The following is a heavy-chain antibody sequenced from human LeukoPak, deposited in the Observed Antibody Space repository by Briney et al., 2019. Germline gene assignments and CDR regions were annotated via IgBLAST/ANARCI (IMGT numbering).Heavy chain of an antibody. J-gene: IGHJ4*02. CDR1: GFTFSRYW. CDR3: ARDVGSGWYHFDN. CDR2: INSDGSST. D-gene: IGHD6-19*01. V-gene: IGHV3-74*01. Sequence: GESLRLSCAASGFTFSRYWMHWVRQAPGKGLVWVSRINSDGSSTTYADSVKGRFTISRDNAENTLYLQMNSLRVEDTAVYYCARDVGSGWYHFDNWGQGTLVTVSS.